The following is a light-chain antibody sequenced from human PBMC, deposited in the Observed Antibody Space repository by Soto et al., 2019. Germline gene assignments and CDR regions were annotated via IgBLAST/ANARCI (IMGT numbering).Light chain of an antibody. CDR1: SSDVGGYDS. CDR3: SSYTSSSSVV. Sequence: QSALTQPASVSGSPGQSLTISCTGNSSDVGGYDSVSWYQHHPGKAPRLMIYDVSNRPSGISNRFSASKSGNTASLTISGPQAEDEANYYCSSYTSSSSVVFGGGTKVTVL. CDR2: DVS. V-gene: IGLV2-14*03. J-gene: IGLJ2*01.